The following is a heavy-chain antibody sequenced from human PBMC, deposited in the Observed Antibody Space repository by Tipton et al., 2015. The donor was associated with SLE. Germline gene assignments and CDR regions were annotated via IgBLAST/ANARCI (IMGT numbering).Heavy chain of an antibody. D-gene: IGHD4-17*01. CDR2: IYHSGDN. V-gene: IGHV4-30-2*01. J-gene: IGHJ4*02. Sequence: TLSLTCAVSDDSISSGAFYWSWVRQPPGKGLEWIGYIYHSGDNRYNPSLKSRLTISIDTSKNQFSLNLRSVTAADTAVYFCASDYGESLFEFWGQGAQVIVSS. CDR1: DDSISSGAFY. CDR3: ASDYGESLFEF.